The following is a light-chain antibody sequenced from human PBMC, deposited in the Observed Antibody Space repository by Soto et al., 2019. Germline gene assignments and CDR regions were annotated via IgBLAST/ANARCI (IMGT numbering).Light chain of an antibody. Sequence: IQMTQSPSTLSASVWERVTMTWRASQSISSWLAWYQQKPGKAPKLLIYKASSLESGVPSRFSGSGSGTEFTLTISSLQPDDFATYYCQQYNSYSWTFGQGTKVDIK. CDR2: KAS. V-gene: IGKV1-5*03. CDR3: QQYNSYSWT. CDR1: QSISSW. J-gene: IGKJ1*01.